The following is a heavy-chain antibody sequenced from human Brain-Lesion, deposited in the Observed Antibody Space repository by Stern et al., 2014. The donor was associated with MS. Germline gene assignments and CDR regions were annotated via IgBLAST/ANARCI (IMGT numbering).Heavy chain of an antibody. V-gene: IGHV3-30*01. CDR2: ILFDGRNK. CDR3: ARGPHPIPIFGSGSHYPFDF. D-gene: IGHD3-10*01. Sequence: VQLVESGGGVVQPGGSLRLSCTASGFTFSGYAVHWVRQAPGEGLEWVGLILFDGRNKYYADSVKGRFTISRDNSKNTLYLQMTSLRTEDTAVYYCARGPHPIPIFGSGSHYPFDFWGQGTLITVSS. CDR1: GFTFSGYA. J-gene: IGHJ4*02.